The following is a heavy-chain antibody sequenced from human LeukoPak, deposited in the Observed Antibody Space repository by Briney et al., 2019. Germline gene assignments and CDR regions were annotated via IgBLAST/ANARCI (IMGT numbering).Heavy chain of an antibody. V-gene: IGHV4-59*01. J-gene: IGHJ4*02. CDR1: GGSISSYY. CDR3: ARGKYYFDY. CDR2: IYYSGNT. Sequence: PSETLSLTCTVSGGSISSYYWSWIRQPPGKGLEWIGYIYYSGNTNYNPSLKSRLTTSVDTSKNQFSLKLSSVTAADTAVYYCARGKYYFDYWGQGTLVSVSS.